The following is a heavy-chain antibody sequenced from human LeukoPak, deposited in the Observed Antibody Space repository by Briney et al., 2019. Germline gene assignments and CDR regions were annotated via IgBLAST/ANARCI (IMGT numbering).Heavy chain of an antibody. CDR2: ISWNGGSI. V-gene: IGHV3-9*01. J-gene: IGHJ4*02. CDR1: GFTFDDYA. Sequence: GGSLRLSCAASGFTFDDYAMHWVRQAPGKGLEWVSGISWNGGSIVYADSVKGRFTISRDNAKNSLYLQMNSLRAEDTALYYCAKDHGFLEWLYCFDYWGQGTLVTVSS. D-gene: IGHD3-3*01. CDR3: AKDHGFLEWLYCFDY.